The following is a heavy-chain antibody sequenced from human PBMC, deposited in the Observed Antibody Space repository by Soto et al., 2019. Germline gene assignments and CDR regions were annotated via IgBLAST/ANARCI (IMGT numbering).Heavy chain of an antibody. CDR1: GFTFSNAW. Sequence: PGGSLRLSCAASGFTFSNAWMSWVRQAPGKGLEWVGRIKSKTDGGTTDYAAPVKGRFTISRDDSKNTLYLQMNSLKTEDTAVYYCTTFSGWYYYFDYWGQGTLVTVSS. D-gene: IGHD6-19*01. CDR2: IKSKTDGGTT. CDR3: TTFSGWYYYFDY. J-gene: IGHJ4*02. V-gene: IGHV3-15*01.